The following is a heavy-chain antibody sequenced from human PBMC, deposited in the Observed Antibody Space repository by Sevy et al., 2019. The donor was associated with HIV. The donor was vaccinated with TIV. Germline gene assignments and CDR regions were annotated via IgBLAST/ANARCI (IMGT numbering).Heavy chain of an antibody. Sequence: GGSLRLSCSASGFTFSDYGMHWVRQPPGKGLEWVAGITWNSGSLAYADSVKGRFTVSRDNAKNSLSLEMSNLRPDDTALYYCSNSIDPPRGKYFYNCYGMDVWGQGTTVTVSS. D-gene: IGHD3-10*01. V-gene: IGHV3-9*01. CDR2: ITWNSGSL. CDR3: SNSIDPPRGKYFYNCYGMDV. CDR1: GFTFSDYG. J-gene: IGHJ6*02.